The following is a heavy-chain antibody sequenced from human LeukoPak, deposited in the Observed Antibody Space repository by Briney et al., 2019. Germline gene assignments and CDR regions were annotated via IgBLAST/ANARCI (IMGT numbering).Heavy chain of an antibody. CDR3: ASGDGYNLGY. CDR1: GYTFADYF. CDR2: INANSGGT. D-gene: IGHD5-24*01. Sequence: ASVKVSCKTSGYTFADYFIHWVRQAPGQGLEYMGRINANSGGTEYQQKFQGRVTMTRDTSISTAYMELSRLRSDDTAVYYCASGDGYNLGYWGQGTLVTVSS. V-gene: IGHV1-2*06. J-gene: IGHJ4*02.